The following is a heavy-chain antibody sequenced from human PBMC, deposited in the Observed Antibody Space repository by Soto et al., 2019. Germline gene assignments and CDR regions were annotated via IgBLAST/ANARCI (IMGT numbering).Heavy chain of an antibody. Sequence: GGSLRLSCAASGFTFSDYYMSWIRQAPGKGLEWVSYISSSDSIYYADSVKGRFTISRDNAKNSLYLQMNSLRAEDTAVYYCARDLGYYDSSGYFDYWGQGTLVTV. D-gene: IGHD3-22*01. CDR1: GFTFSDYY. CDR2: ISSSDSI. J-gene: IGHJ4*02. CDR3: ARDLGYYDSSGYFDY. V-gene: IGHV3-11*01.